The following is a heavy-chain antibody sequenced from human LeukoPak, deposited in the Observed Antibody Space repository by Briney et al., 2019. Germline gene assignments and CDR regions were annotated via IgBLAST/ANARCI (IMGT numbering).Heavy chain of an antibody. CDR2: ISAYNGNT. V-gene: IGHV1-18*01. CDR1: GYAFSSYG. Sequence: ASVKASCKASGYAFSSYGFSWVRQAPGQGLEWMGWISAYNGNTNYAQKLQGRVTMTTDTSTSTAYMELSSLRLEDTAVYYCARERAYFDFWSGPAYWGQGTLVTVSS. D-gene: IGHD3-3*01. CDR3: ARERAYFDFWSGPAY. J-gene: IGHJ4*02.